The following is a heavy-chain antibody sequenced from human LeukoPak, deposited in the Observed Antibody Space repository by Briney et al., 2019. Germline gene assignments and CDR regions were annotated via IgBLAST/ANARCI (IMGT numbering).Heavy chain of an antibody. Sequence: GGSLRLSCIASGFTFSSSAMSWVRQAPGKGLEWVSDINGSGGRTYYADSVKGRFTISRDNSKNTLYLQMNSLRAEDTAVYYCAEGYSKPYYYMDVWGKGTTVTVSS. J-gene: IGHJ6*03. CDR3: AEGYSKPYYYMDV. CDR1: GFTFSSSA. D-gene: IGHD4-11*01. V-gene: IGHV3-23*01. CDR2: INGSGGRT.